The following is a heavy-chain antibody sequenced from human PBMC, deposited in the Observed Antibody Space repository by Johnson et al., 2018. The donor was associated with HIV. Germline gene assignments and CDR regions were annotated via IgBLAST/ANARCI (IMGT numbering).Heavy chain of an antibody. CDR1: GFTFSSYA. CDR3: AKDIEAYYYDSSGYAGDAFDI. D-gene: IGHD3-22*01. V-gene: IGHV3-30-3*01. CDR2: ISYDGSNK. Sequence: QVQLVESGGGGVQPGRSLRLSCAASGFTFSSYAMHWVRQAPGKGLEWVAVISYDGSNKYYADSVKGRFTISIDNSKNTLYLQMNSLRAEDTAVYYCAKDIEAYYYDSSGYAGDAFDIWGQGTMVTVSS. J-gene: IGHJ3*02.